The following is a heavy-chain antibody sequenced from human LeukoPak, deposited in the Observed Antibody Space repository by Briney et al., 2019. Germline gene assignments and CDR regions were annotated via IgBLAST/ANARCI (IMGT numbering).Heavy chain of an antibody. CDR3: ARGAMAAPIGY. V-gene: IGHV4-61*02. CDR2: IYTSGST. Sequence: SETLSLTCTVSGGSISSSSYYWSWIRQPAGKGLEWIGRIYTSGSTNYNPSLKSRVTMSVDTSKNQFSLKLSSVTAADTAVYYCARGAMAAPIGYWGQGTLVTVSS. J-gene: IGHJ4*02. D-gene: IGHD2-8*01. CDR1: GGSISSSSYY.